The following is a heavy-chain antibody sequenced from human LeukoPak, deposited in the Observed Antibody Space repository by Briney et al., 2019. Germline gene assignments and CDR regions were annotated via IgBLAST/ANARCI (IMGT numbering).Heavy chain of an antibody. CDR3: AECSGSSCYAAGAFEY. CDR1: GFTFSSYA. Sequence: PGGSLRLSCAASGFTFSSYAMTWVRQAPGKGLEWVSGISGSGDATWYADSVKGRFTISRDNSKNTVSLQMNSLRPEDTAVYYCAECSGSSCYAAGAFEYWGQGTLVTVSS. V-gene: IGHV3-23*01. CDR2: ISGSGDAT. D-gene: IGHD2-15*01. J-gene: IGHJ4*02.